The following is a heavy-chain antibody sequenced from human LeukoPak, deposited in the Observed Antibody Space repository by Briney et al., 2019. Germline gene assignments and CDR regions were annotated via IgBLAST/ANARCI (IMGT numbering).Heavy chain of an antibody. V-gene: IGHV3-23*01. J-gene: IGHJ4*02. CDR3: AKGTSYYDFWSGYLVDY. CDR1: GFTFSSYA. CDR2: IGGSGGST. Sequence: PGGSLRLSCAASGFTFSSYAMSWVRQAPGKGLEWVSAIGGSGGSTYYADSVKGRFTISRDNSKNTLYLQMNSLRAEDTAVYYCAKGTSYYDFWSGYLVDYWGQGTLVTVSS. D-gene: IGHD3-3*01.